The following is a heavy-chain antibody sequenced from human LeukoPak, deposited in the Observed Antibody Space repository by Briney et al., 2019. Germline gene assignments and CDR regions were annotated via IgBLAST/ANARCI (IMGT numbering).Heavy chain of an antibody. CDR1: GFTFSSYA. D-gene: IGHD2-2*01. Sequence: GGSLRLSCAASGFTFSSYAMSWVRQAPGKWLEWVSTFSGSGGSTYYADSVKGRFTISRDNSKNTLYLQMNSLRAEDTAVYYCAKASCSSSSCYADYWGQGTLVTVSS. CDR2: FSGSGGST. V-gene: IGHV3-23*01. CDR3: AKASCSSSSCYADY. J-gene: IGHJ4*02.